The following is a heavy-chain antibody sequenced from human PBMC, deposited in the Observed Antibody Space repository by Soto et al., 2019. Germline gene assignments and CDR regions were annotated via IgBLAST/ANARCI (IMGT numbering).Heavy chain of an antibody. Sequence: QVQLQQWGAGLLKPSETLSLTCAVYGGSFRGYYWSWIRQPPGKGLEWIGEINHSGSTNYNPSLKRRVAIPVATSKTQFSLKLRPVTAADTAVYYCARGYGGNFDYWGQGTLVTVSS. CDR3: ARGYGGNFDY. J-gene: IGHJ4*02. D-gene: IGHD3-10*01. V-gene: IGHV4-34*01. CDR2: INHSGST. CDR1: GGSFRGYY.